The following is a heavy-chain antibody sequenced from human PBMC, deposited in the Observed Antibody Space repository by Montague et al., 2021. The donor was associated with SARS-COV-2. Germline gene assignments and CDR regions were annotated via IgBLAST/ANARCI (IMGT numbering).Heavy chain of an antibody. CDR2: IHHSRST. V-gene: IGHV4-4*02. CDR3: ARGDYGDYRDAFDI. CDR1: GGSITSTNW. D-gene: IGHD4-17*01. Sequence: SETLSLTCAVSGGSITSTNWWSWVRQPPGKGLEWIGEIHHSRSTXSSPSLKSRVTMSIDKSSNQFSLNLNSVTAADTAVCYCARGDYGDYRDAFDIWGQGTVVTVSS. J-gene: IGHJ3*02.